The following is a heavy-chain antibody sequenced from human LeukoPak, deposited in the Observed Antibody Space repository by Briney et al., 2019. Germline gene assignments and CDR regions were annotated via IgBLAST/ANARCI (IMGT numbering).Heavy chain of an antibody. CDR1: GGSISSYY. CDR2: IYYSGST. J-gene: IGHJ4*02. D-gene: IGHD3-16*02. CDR3: ARGKITFGGVIGSLDY. V-gene: IGHV4-59*01. Sequence: PSETLSLTCTVSGGSISSYYWSWIRQPPGKGLEWIGYIYYSGSTNYNPSLKSRVTISVDTSKNQFSLKLSSVTAADTAVYYCARGKITFGGVIGSLDYWGQGTLVTVSS.